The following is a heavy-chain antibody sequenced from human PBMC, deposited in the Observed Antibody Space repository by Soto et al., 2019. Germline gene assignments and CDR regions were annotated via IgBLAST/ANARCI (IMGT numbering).Heavy chain of an antibody. Sequence: SETLSLTCAVYGGPFSSNYWNWIRQPPGKGLERIGEINHSGSSKYNPSLKSRITMSVDASKNQFSLKLSSVTAADTAVYYCARGRRSGYCSSASCYMLDSWGQGALVTVSS. D-gene: IGHD2-2*03. CDR3: ARGRRSGYCSSASCYMLDS. CDR2: INHSGSS. CDR1: GGPFSSNY. V-gene: IGHV4-34*01. J-gene: IGHJ4*02.